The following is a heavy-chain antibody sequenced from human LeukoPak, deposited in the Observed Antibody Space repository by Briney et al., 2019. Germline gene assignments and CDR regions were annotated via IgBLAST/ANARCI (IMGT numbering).Heavy chain of an antibody. CDR2: IYYSGST. CDR3: ARHRYPPIWRGEPYFDY. J-gene: IGHJ4*02. Sequence: SETLSLTCTVSGGSISSSSYYWGWIRQPPGKGLEWVGSIYYSGSTYYNPSLKSRVTISVDTSKNQFSLKLSSVTAADTAVYYCARHRYPPIWRGEPYFDYWGQGTLVTVSS. D-gene: IGHD3-3*01. V-gene: IGHV4-39*01. CDR1: GGSISSSSYY.